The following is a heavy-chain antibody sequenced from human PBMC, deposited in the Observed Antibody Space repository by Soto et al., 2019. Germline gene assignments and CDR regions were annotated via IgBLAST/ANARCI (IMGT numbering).Heavy chain of an antibody. CDR1: GGSISRSSHY. D-gene: IGHD5-18*01. CDR3: ARPSGLSYAYYFDY. CDR2: VSYSGST. V-gene: IGHV4-39*01. Sequence: SETLSLTCSVSGGSISRSSHYWAWIRQPPGKGLDWIGSVSYSGSTYYNPSLKSRVTLSVDTAKNQISLKVSSVTVADTAVYYCARPSGLSYAYYFDYWGQGALVTVSS. J-gene: IGHJ4*02.